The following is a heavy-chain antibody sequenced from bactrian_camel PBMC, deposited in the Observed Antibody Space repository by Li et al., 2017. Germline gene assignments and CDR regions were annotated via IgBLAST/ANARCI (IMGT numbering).Heavy chain of an antibody. V-gene: IGHV3S28*01. J-gene: IGHJ4*01. CDR1: GLDFSNYC. CDR3: AQNLRQYGCPTWNSGYRY. Sequence: LQLVESGGGSVQPGGSLRLSCAASGLDFSNYCMGWFHQVPGKEREGVASIYTGGGITYYADSVKGRFTISRDNAKTTLCLQMNSLEPEDTAMYYCAQNLRQYGCPTWNSGYRYWGQGTQVTVS. CDR2: IYTGGGIT. D-gene: IGHD2*01.